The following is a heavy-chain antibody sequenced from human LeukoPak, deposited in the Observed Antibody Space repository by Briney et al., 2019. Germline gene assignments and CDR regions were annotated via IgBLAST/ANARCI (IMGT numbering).Heavy chain of an antibody. CDR3: AKDSSDYDYVWGQGAFDI. Sequence: GGSLRLSCAASGFTFSSYGRHWVRQAPGKGLEWVAVISYDGSNKYYADSVKGRFTISRDNSKNTLYLQMNSLRAEDTAVYYCAKDSSDYDYVWGQGAFDIWGQGTMVTVSS. J-gene: IGHJ3*02. V-gene: IGHV3-30*18. D-gene: IGHD3-16*01. CDR2: ISYDGSNK. CDR1: GFTFSSYG.